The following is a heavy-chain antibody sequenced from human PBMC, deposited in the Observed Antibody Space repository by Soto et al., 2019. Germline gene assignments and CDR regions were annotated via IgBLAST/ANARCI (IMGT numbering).Heavy chain of an antibody. CDR3: ARADMLSIIF. CDR1: GGSISSGGYY. J-gene: IGHJ4*02. Sequence: SETLSLTCTVSGGSISSGGYYWSWIRQHPGKGLEWIGYIYYSGSTYYNPSLKSRVTISVDTSKNQFSLKLSSVTAADTAVFFCARADMLSIIFWGQGPLVTGFS. CDR2: IYYSGST. D-gene: IGHD2-8*01. V-gene: IGHV4-31*02.